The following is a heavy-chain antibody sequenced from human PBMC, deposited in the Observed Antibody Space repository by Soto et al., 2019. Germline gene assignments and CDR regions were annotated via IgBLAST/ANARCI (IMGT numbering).Heavy chain of an antibody. V-gene: IGHV4-30-4*01. D-gene: IGHD4-4*01. CDR2: VSYSEGT. CDR3: ATADAYSNRFDY. CDR1: GGSISSGDYY. Sequence: PSETLSLTCTVSGGSISSGDYYWSWIRQPPGKGLEWIGHVSYSEGTYYNPSLKSRVIISVDTSKKQFSLSLSSLTAADTAVYYCATADAYSNRFDYWGQGTLVTVSS. J-gene: IGHJ4*02.